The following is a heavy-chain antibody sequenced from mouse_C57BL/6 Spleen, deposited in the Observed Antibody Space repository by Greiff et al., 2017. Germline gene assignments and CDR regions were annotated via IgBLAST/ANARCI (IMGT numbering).Heavy chain of an antibody. CDR3: ARDHYSNYVDAMDY. V-gene: IGHV5-4*01. Sequence: VQGVESGGGLVKPGGSLKLSCAASGFTFSSYAMSWVRQTPEKRLEWVATISDGGSYTYYPDNVKGRFTISRDNAKNNLYLQMSHLKSEDTAMYYCARDHYSNYVDAMDYWGQGTSVTVSS. J-gene: IGHJ4*01. CDR2: ISDGGSYT. D-gene: IGHD2-5*01. CDR1: GFTFSSYA.